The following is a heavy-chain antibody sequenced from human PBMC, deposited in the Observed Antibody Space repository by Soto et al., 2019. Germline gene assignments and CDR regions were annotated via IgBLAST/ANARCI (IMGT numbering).Heavy chain of an antibody. V-gene: IGHV3-48*03. CDR1: GFTFSNYE. CDR3: ATDPQRGAYDGHYEYGRDV. J-gene: IGHJ6*02. D-gene: IGHD3-16*01. Sequence: EVQLVESGGGLVQPGGSLRLSCSVSGFTFSNYEMNWVRQAPGQGLEWISDINGNSRTMTYADSLKGRFTISTDNARNSLYEQMNSLRAEETAVYFCATDPQRGAYDGHYEYGRDVWGQGTMVTVSS. CDR2: INGNSRTM.